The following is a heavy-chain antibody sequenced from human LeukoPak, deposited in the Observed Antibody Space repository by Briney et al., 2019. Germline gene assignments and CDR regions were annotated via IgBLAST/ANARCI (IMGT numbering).Heavy chain of an antibody. J-gene: IGHJ4*02. D-gene: IGHD6-13*01. CDR3: ATASGSWYRYYFDN. CDR1: GFTFSNYE. CDR2: ISSTSNMI. Sequence: PGGSLRLSCAASGFTFSNYEMNWVRQAPGKGREWVSYISSTSNMIYYADSVRGRFTISRDNAENSLYLQMNSLRAEDTAVYYCATASGSWYRYYFDNWGQGTLVTVSS. V-gene: IGHV3-48*03.